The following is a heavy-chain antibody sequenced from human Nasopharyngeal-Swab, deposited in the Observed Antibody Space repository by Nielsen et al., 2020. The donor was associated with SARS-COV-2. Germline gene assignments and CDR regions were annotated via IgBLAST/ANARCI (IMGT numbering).Heavy chain of an antibody. CDR1: GYSFTSYW. Sequence: GESLKISCKGSGYSFTSYWIGWVRQMPGKGLEWMGIIYPGDSDTRYSPSFQGQVTISADKSLTTAYLQWSSLKASDTAMYYCAGLSLVPLYSSGWYPNYWGQGTLVTVSS. CDR3: AGLSLVPLYSSGWYPNY. CDR2: IYPGDSDT. J-gene: IGHJ4*02. D-gene: IGHD6-19*01. V-gene: IGHV5-51*01.